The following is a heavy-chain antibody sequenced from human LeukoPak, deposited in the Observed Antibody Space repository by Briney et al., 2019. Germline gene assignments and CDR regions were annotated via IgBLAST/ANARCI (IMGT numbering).Heavy chain of an antibody. CDR1: GYTFTSYA. V-gene: IGHV1-3*01. J-gene: IGHJ4*02. CDR3: ATDLFHTAMVRDY. D-gene: IGHD5-18*01. Sequence: ASVKVSCKASGYTFTSYAMHWVRQAPGQRLEWMGWINAGNGNTKYSQKFQGRVTMTEDTSTDTAYMELSSLRSEDTAVYYCATDLFHTAMVRDYWGQGTQVTVSS. CDR2: INAGNGNT.